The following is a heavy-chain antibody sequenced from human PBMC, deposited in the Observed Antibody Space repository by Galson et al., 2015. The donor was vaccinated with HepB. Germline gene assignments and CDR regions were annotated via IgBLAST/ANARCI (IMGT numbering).Heavy chain of an antibody. V-gene: IGHV4-59*01. CDR2: VSFRGST. CDR1: GGAISNSY. Sequence: ETLSLTCTVSGGAISNSYRAWIRQPPGKGLQWIGHVSFRGSTTYNPSLKSRVPISLDTSKSHVSLKVTSVTAADTAVYFCARSRIGYGGNMGLFDFWGQGALVTVSS. D-gene: IGHD4-23*01. J-gene: IGHJ4*02. CDR3: ARSRIGYGGNMGLFDF.